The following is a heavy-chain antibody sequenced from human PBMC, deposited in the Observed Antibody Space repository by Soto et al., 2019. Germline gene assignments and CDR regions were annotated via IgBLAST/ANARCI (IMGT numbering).Heavy chain of an antibody. V-gene: IGHV3-23*01. CDR3: AKKGCIGSNSYYFDS. J-gene: IGHJ4*02. Sequence: GGSLRLSCAASGFTFSSYAMSWVRQAPGKGLEWVSAISGSGGITYYADSVKGRFTISRDNSKNTLYLQLNSLRAEDTAVYYCAKKGCIGSNSYYFDSWGQGSLVTVSS. CDR1: GFTFSSYA. D-gene: IGHD3-22*01. CDR2: ISGSGGIT.